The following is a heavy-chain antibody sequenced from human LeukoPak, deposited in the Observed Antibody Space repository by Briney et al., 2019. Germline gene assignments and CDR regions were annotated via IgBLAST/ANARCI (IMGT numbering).Heavy chain of an antibody. J-gene: IGHJ3*01. CDR2: IRYDGSDK. CDR3: AKRADYYDSSRALYDAFDL. CDR1: GFTFRTYG. Sequence: GGSLRLSCAASGFTFRTYGMHWVRQAPGKGLEWVTFIRYDGSDKYYAGSVKGRFTISRDNSKNTLLPQMNSLRVEDTAVYYCAKRADYYDSSRALYDAFDLWGQGTMVTVSS. V-gene: IGHV3-30*02. D-gene: IGHD3-16*01.